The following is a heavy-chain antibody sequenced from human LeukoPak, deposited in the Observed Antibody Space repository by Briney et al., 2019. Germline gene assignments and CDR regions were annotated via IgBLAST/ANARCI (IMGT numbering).Heavy chain of an antibody. CDR2: ISYDGSNK. D-gene: IGHD3-3*01. J-gene: IGHJ4*02. Sequence: GGSLRLSCAASGFTFSSYAMHWVRQAPGKGLEWVAVISYDGSNKYYAESVKGRFTISRDNSKNTLYLQMNSLRAEDTAVYYCARGTDYDFWSGAIDYWGQGTLVTVSS. V-gene: IGHV3-30*04. CDR3: ARGTDYDFWSGAIDY. CDR1: GFTFSSYA.